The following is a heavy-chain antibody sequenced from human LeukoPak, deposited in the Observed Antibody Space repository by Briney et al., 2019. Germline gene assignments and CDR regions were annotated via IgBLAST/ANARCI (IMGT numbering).Heavy chain of an antibody. V-gene: IGHV4-34*01. CDR2: INYGESP. Sequence: PSETLSLTCGVYGGSFNSYSWTWIRQSPVKGLEWIGDINYGESPNYNPSLKSRVTISQDTSRAEISLKLRSVTAADTAVYYCARLRRDGYNYYFDYWGQGTLVTVSS. CDR1: GGSFNSYS. CDR3: ARLRRDGYNYYFDY. J-gene: IGHJ4*02. D-gene: IGHD5-24*01.